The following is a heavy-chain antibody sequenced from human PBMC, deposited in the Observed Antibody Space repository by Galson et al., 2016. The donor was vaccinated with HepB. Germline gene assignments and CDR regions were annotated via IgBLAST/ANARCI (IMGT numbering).Heavy chain of an antibody. V-gene: IGHV6-1*01. D-gene: IGHD7-27*01. J-gene: IGHJ5*01. CDR3: ARAEANWDGGGDNYFDS. CDR1: GDSVSNINVA. CDR2: TYYRSKWWP. Sequence: CAISGDSVSNINVAWNWIRQSPSRGLEWLGRTYYRSKWWPTYAVSMKSRTTINPDTFKNQFSLQLNSVTPEDTAVYYCARAEANWDGGGDNYFDSWGQGILVTVSS.